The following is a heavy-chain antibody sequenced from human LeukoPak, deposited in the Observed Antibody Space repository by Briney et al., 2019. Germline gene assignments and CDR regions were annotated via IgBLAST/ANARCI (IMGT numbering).Heavy chain of an antibody. J-gene: IGHJ4*02. Sequence: SETLSLTCTVSRGSVSSGDYYWTWIRQPPGKGLEWIGYISYSGSTNYNPSLKSRVTISVDTSKNQFSLKLSSVTAADTAVYYCARGLYDSSGYYHIDYWGQGTLVTVSS. CDR1: RGSVSSGDYY. CDR3: ARGLYDSSGYYHIDY. V-gene: IGHV4-61*08. D-gene: IGHD3-22*01. CDR2: ISYSGST.